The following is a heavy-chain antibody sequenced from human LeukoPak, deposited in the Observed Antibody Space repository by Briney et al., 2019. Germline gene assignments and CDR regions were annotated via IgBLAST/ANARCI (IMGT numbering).Heavy chain of an antibody. CDR1: GGSISGTSFY. V-gene: IGHV4-39*02. CDR3: ARRPGDYSNFNWFGP. CDR2: ISYSGST. Sequence: KPSETLSLTCTVSGGSISGTSFYWGWIRQPPGKGVEWVGSISYSGSTYHNPSLKSRVTISLDTSKNHFSLNLSSVTASDTAVYYCARRPGDYSNFNWFGPWGQGTLVTVSS. J-gene: IGHJ5*02. D-gene: IGHD4-11*01.